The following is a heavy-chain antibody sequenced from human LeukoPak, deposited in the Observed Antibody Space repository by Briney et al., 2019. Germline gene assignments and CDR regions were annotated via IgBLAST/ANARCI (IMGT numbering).Heavy chain of an antibody. CDR2: IYHGGST. D-gene: IGHD5-18*01. J-gene: IGHJ4*02. CDR3: ARDETFSYGSFGH. Sequence: PSETLSLTCAVSGYSISSGYYWGWIRQPPGKGLEWIGSIYHGGSTYYNPSLKSRVTISVDTSKNQFSLELSSVTAADTAVYYCARDETFSYGSFGHWGQGTLVTVSS. CDR1: GYSISSGYY. V-gene: IGHV4-38-2*02.